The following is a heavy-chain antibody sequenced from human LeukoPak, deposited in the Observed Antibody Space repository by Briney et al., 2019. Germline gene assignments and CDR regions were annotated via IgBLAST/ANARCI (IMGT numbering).Heavy chain of an antibody. V-gene: IGHV1-69*13. D-gene: IGHD3-10*01. CDR1: GGTFSSYA. J-gene: IGHJ4*02. CDR3: ARVPSQFGKPFDY. CDR2: IIPIFGTA. Sequence: GASVKVSCKASGGTFSSYAFSWVRQAPGQGLEWMGGIIPIFGTANYAQKFQGRVTITADESTSTAYMELSSLRSEDTAVYYCARVPSQFGKPFDYWGQGTLVTVSS.